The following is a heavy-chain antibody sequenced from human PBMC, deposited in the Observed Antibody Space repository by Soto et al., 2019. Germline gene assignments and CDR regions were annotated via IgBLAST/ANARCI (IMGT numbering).Heavy chain of an antibody. CDR2: MNPNSGNT. D-gene: IGHD3-16*02. J-gene: IGHJ6*03. CDR3: ARGDLGELSLYRHYYYYYYMDV. V-gene: IGHV1-8*01. CDR1: GYTFTSYD. Sequence: EASVKVSCKASGYTFTSYDINWVRQATGQGLEWMGWMNPNSGNTGYAQKFQGRVPMTRNTSISTAYMELSSLRSEDTAVYYCARGDLGELSLYRHYYYYYYMDVWGKGTTVTVSS.